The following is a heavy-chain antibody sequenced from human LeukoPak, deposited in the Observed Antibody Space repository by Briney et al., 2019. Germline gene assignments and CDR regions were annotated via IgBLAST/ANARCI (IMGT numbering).Heavy chain of an antibody. CDR3: ARDLYYYDSSGYSY. Sequence: GGSLRLSCAASGFTFSSYWMSWVRQAPGKGLEWVASINQDGSEKYYADSVKGRFTISRDNSKNTLYLQMNSLRAEDTAVYYCARDLYYYDSSGYSYWGQGTLVTVSS. J-gene: IGHJ4*02. CDR1: GFTFSSYW. D-gene: IGHD3-22*01. V-gene: IGHV3-7*01. CDR2: INQDGSEK.